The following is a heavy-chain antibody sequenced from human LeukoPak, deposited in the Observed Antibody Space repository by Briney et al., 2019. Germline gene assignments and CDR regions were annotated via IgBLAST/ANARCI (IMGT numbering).Heavy chain of an antibody. Sequence: GGSLRLSCAASGFTFSSYAMSWVRQAPGKGLEWVSAISGSGGNTHYADSVKGRFTISRDNSKNTLYLQMNSLRAEDTAVYYCAKGNFDSSGYYSNYFNYWGQETLVTVSS. CDR2: ISGSGGNT. J-gene: IGHJ4*02. CDR3: AKGNFDSSGYYSNYFNY. CDR1: GFTFSSYA. V-gene: IGHV3-23*01. D-gene: IGHD3-22*01.